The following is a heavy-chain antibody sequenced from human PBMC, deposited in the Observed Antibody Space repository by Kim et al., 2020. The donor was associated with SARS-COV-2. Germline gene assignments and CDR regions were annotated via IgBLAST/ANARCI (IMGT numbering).Heavy chain of an antibody. D-gene: IGHD6-6*01. J-gene: IGHJ3*02. CDR3: ARDGGDSSSSDAFDI. Sequence: PALKSRFTISVATSKNHFSLKLSSVTAADTAVYYCARDGGDSSSSDAFDIWGQGTMVTVSS. V-gene: IGHV4-39*07.